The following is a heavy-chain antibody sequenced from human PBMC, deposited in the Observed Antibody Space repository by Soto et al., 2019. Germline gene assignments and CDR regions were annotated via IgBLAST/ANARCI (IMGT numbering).Heavy chain of an antibody. D-gene: IGHD1-7*01. V-gene: IGHV6-1*01. CDR3: AGTTSLHGYYTDV. J-gene: IGHJ6*03. Sequence: PPQTPSLTCSISGDSVSSNSAAWNCIRQSPSRGLEWLGRTYYRSRWYTDYAVSVKSRITVNPDTSKNQFSLHLNSVTPEHTAVYYCAGTTSLHGYYTDVWDKGTTFTVSS. CDR2: TYYRSRWYT. CDR1: GDSVSSNSAA.